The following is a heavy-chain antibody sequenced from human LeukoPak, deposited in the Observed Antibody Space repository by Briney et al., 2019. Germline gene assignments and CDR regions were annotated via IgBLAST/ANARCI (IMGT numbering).Heavy chain of an antibody. CDR1: LFTLRTYA. V-gene: IGHV3-23*01. D-gene: IGHD4-17*01. J-gene: IGHJ4*02. CDR2: ISGSGGST. CDR3: AVMTTVKTGYFDY. Sequence: GGSLRLSCVASLFTLRTYAMSWVRQAPGKGLEWVSAISGSGGSTYYADSVKGRFTISRDNSKNTLYLQMNSLRAEDTAVYYCAVMTTVKTGYFDYWGQGTLVTVSS.